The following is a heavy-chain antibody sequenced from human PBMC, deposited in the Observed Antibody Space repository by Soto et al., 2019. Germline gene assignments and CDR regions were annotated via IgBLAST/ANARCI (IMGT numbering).Heavy chain of an antibody. V-gene: IGHV3-33*01. J-gene: IGHJ1*01. CDR1: GFTFSSYG. D-gene: IGHD4-17*01. Sequence: GGSLRLSCAASGFTFSSYGMHWVRQAPGKGLEWVAVIWYDGSNKYYADSVKGRFTISRDNSKNTLYLQMNSLRAEDTAVYYCARDYGDYEEYFQHWGQGTLVTVSS. CDR3: ARDYGDYEEYFQH. CDR2: IWYDGSNK.